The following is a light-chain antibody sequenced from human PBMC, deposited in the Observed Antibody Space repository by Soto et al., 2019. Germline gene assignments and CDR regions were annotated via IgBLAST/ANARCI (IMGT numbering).Light chain of an antibody. CDR3: QSYDSSNQV. CDR2: EDN. Sequence: NFMLTQPHSVSESRGNTVTISCTRSSGSIASNYVQWYQQRPGSSPTTVIYEDNQRPSGVPDRFSGSIDSSSNSASLTISGLKTEDEADYYCQSYDSSNQVFGGGTKVTVL. CDR1: SGSIASNY. J-gene: IGLJ2*01. V-gene: IGLV6-57*01.